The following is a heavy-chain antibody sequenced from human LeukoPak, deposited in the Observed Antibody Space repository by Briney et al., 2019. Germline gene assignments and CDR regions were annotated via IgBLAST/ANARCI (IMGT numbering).Heavy chain of an antibody. D-gene: IGHD1-26*01. CDR2: IVGNGVT. CDR1: GFTFNIYT. J-gene: IGHJ4*02. V-gene: IGHV3-23*01. Sequence: GVSLRLSCAASGFTFNIYTMSWVRQAPGKGLEWVSAIVGNGVTFYTDSVKGRFTISRDNAKNTLYLQKNSLRADDTAIYYCAKGSEQWELYDYWGQGTLVTVSS. CDR3: AKGSEQWELYDY.